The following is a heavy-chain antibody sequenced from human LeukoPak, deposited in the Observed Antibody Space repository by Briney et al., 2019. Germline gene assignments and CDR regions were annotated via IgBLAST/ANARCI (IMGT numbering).Heavy chain of an antibody. Sequence: PSQTLSLTCTVSGGSISSGSYYWSWIRQPAGKGLEWIGRIYTSGSTNYNPSLKSRVTMSVDTSKNQFSLKLISVTAADTAVYYCVGDEDGYNFDYWGQGTLVTVSS. CDR3: VGDEDGYNFDY. CDR1: GGSISSGSYY. CDR2: IYTSGST. D-gene: IGHD5-24*01. V-gene: IGHV4-61*02. J-gene: IGHJ4*02.